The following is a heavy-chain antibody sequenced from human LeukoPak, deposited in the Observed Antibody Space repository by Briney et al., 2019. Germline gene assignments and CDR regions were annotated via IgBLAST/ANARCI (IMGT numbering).Heavy chain of an antibody. J-gene: IGHJ6*02. CDR2: IWYDASNK. CDR3: ARDYDSSGWYDYYYGMDV. Sequence: GRSLRLSCAASGFTFSSYGMHWVRQAPGKGLEWVAVIWYDASNKYYADSVKGRFTISRDNSKNTLYLQMNSLRAEDTAVYYCARDYDSSGWYDYYYGMDVWGQGTTVTVSS. D-gene: IGHD6-19*01. V-gene: IGHV3-33*01. CDR1: GFTFSSYG.